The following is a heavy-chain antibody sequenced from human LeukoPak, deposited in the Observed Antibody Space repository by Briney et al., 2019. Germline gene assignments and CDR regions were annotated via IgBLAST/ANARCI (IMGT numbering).Heavy chain of an antibody. CDR3: AKEPPRGSGSGRHVDYMDV. Sequence: RPGGSLRLSCAASGFTFSSYGMHWVRQAPGKGLEWVAFIRYDGSNKYYADSVKGRFTISRDNSKNTLYLQMNSLRAEDTAVYYCAKEPPRGSGSGRHVDYMDVWGKGTTVTISS. V-gene: IGHV3-30*02. CDR1: GFTFSSYG. J-gene: IGHJ6*03. CDR2: IRYDGSNK. D-gene: IGHD3-10*01.